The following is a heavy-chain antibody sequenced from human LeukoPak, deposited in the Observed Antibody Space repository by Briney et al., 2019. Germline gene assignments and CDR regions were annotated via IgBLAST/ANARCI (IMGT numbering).Heavy chain of an antibody. CDR2: IYYSGST. J-gene: IGHJ5*02. D-gene: IGHD3-22*01. CDR1: GGSISSSSYY. CDR3: ARVGDSSGYYVVRERFDP. V-gene: IGHV4-39*07. Sequence: SETLSLTCTVSGGSISSSSYYWGWIRQPPGKGLEWIVSIYYSGSTYYNPSLKSRVTISVDTSKNQFSLKLSSVTAADTAVYYCARVGDSSGYYVVRERFDPWGQGTLVTVSS.